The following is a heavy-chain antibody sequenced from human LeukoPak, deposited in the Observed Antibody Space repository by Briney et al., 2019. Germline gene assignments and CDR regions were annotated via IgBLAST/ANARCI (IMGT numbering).Heavy chain of an antibody. V-gene: IGHV5-51*01. CDR1: GYSFTHSW. J-gene: IGHJ6*03. CDR3: TRCTRSYYPYYYDYMDV. CDR2: ISPGASDT. D-gene: IGHD3-10*01. Sequence: GESLNICCKGSGYSFTHSWIGWVRQMPGKGVGWGGIISPGASDTRYRPSFRGQGTNSGDKSISPAYLQWSSLKASDTTMYHCTRCTRSYYPYYYDYMDVWGKGTTVTVS.